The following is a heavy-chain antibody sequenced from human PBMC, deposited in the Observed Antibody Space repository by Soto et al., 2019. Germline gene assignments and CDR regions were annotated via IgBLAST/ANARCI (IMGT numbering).Heavy chain of an antibody. CDR3: ARDGRTSGYYLDY. CDR1: RGSISSGGFY. D-gene: IGHD3-22*01. CDR2: IYANGNS. Sequence: PSLTCTVSRGSISSGGFYWSWIRQSPGKGLEWIGFIYANGNSYYNPSLKSRANISLDTSKNKFSLKISSVTVADTAVYYCARDGRTSGYYLDYWGQGTPVTVSS. V-gene: IGHV4-31*03. J-gene: IGHJ4*02.